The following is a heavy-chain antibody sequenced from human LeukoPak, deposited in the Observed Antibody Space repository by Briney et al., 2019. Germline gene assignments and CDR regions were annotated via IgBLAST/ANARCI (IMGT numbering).Heavy chain of an antibody. D-gene: IGHD3-22*01. V-gene: IGHV3-11*04. CDR3: ARAAQYYYDSSGYPY. CDR2: ISSSVGTI. CDR1: GFTFSEYY. Sequence: VGSLRLPRAASGFTFSEYYMSWVRQAPREGLEWVSYISSSVGTIYYADSVKGRFTISRYNAKHSLYLKMNSLRAEDTGVYHCARAAQYYYDSSGYPYWGQGTLVTVSS. J-gene: IGHJ4*02.